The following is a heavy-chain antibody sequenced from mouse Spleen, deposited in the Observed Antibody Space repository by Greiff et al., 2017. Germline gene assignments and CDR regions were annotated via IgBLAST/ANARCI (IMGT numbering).Heavy chain of an antibody. D-gene: IGHD1-1*01. CDR3: ARSITTVVATDVDY. CDR2: IYPGDGDT. J-gene: IGHJ2*01. V-gene: IGHV1-82*01. Sequence: QVQLQQSGPELVKPGASVKISCKASGYAFSSSWMNWVKQRPGKGLEWIGRIYPGDGDTNYNGKFKGKATLTADKSSSTAYMQLSSLTSEDSAVYFCARSITTVVATDVDYWGQGTTLTVSS. CDR1: GYAFSSSW.